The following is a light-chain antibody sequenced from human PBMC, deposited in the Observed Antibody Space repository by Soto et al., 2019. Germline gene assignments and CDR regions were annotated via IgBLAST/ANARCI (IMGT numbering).Light chain of an antibody. CDR2: GAS. CDR3: QQSYRSPPT. J-gene: IGKJ1*01. V-gene: IGKV1-9*01. Sequence: DIQLTQSPSFLSASVGGRVTITCRASQAISSHLAWYQQKPGKAPNLLIYGASTLQSGVPSRFSGSGSGTQFTLTISSLQPEDFATYYCQQSYRSPPTFGQGTKVEIK. CDR1: QAISSH.